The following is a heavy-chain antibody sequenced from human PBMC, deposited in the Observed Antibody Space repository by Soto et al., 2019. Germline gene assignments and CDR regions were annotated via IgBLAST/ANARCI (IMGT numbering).Heavy chain of an antibody. V-gene: IGHV1-8*01. Sequence: QVQLVQSGAEVKKPGASVKVSCKASGYTFTSYDINWVRQATGQGLEWMGWMNPNSGNTGYAQKFQGRVTMTRNTSIRPAYMELSSLRSEETAVYYCASPARNYDFWSGYSFDIWGQGTMVTVSS. J-gene: IGHJ3*02. D-gene: IGHD3-3*01. CDR2: MNPNSGNT. CDR1: GYTFTSYD. CDR3: ASPARNYDFWSGYSFDI.